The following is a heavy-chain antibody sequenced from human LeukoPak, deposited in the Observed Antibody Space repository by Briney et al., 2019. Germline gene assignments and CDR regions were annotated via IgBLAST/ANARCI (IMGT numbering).Heavy chain of an antibody. D-gene: IGHD3-10*01. CDR3: ARDGYGSGSGDY. J-gene: IGHJ4*02. CDR1: GGSISSYY. CDR2: IYYSGST. V-gene: IGHV4-59*12. Sequence: SETLSLTCTVSGGSISSYYWSWIRQPPGKGLEWIGYIYYSGSTNYNPSLKSRVTISVDTSKNQFSLKLSSVTAADTAVYYCARDGYGSGSGDYWGQGTLVTVSS.